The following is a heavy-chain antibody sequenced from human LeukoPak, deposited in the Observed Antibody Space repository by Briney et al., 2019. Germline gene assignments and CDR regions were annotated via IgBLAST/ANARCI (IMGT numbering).Heavy chain of an antibody. J-gene: IGHJ4*02. CDR3: ARIVGATLFDY. V-gene: IGHV4-39*01. Sequence: SETLSLTCTVSGGSISSSSYYWGWIRQPPGKGLEWIGSIYYSGSTYYNPSLKSRVTISVNTSKNQFSLKLSSVTAADTAVYYCARIVGATLFDYWGQGTLVTVSS. D-gene: IGHD1-26*01. CDR2: IYYSGST. CDR1: GGSISSSSYY.